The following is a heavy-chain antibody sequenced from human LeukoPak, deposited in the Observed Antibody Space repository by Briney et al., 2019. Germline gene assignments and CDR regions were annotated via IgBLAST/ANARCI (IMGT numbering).Heavy chain of an antibody. J-gene: IGHJ4*02. CDR1: GFTFSSYW. V-gene: IGHV3-7*03. Sequence: GGSLRLSCAASGFTFSSYWMSWVRQAPGKGLEWVANIKQDGSEKYYVDSVKGRFTISRDNAKNSLYLQMNSLRPEATALYYCAREPPDCSSTSCYVLDYWGQGTLVTVSS. CDR3: AREPPDCSSTSCYVLDY. D-gene: IGHD2-2*01. CDR2: IKQDGSEK.